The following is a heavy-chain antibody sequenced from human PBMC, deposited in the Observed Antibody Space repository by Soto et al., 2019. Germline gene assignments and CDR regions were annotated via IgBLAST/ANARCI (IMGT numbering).Heavy chain of an antibody. D-gene: IGHD2-2*01. V-gene: IGHV2-5*02. Sequence: QITLKESGPTLVKPTQTLTLTCTFSGFSLSTSGVGVGWIRQPPGKALEWLALIYWDDDKRYSPSLKSRLTITKDTSKNQVVLTMTNMDPVDTATYYCAHRLVPVAKEENWFDPWGQGTLVTVSS. J-gene: IGHJ5*02. CDR3: AHRLVPVAKEENWFDP. CDR1: GFSLSTSGVG. CDR2: IYWDDDK.